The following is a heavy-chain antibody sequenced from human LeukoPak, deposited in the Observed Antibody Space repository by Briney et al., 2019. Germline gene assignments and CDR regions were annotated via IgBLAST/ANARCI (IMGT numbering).Heavy chain of an antibody. CDR2: ISAYNGNT. Sequence: GASVKVSCKASGYTFTSYGISWVRQAPGQGLEWMGWISAYNGNTNYAQKLQGRVTMTTDTSTSTAYMELRSLRSDDTAVYYCASLYYYDSSGYYDFDYWGQGTLVTVSS. V-gene: IGHV1-18*01. CDR1: GYTFTSYG. J-gene: IGHJ4*02. CDR3: ASLYYYDSSGYYDFDY. D-gene: IGHD3-22*01.